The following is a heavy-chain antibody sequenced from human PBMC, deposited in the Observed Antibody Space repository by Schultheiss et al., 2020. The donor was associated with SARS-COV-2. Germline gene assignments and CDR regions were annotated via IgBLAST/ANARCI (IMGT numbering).Heavy chain of an antibody. CDR1: RFTFSNYG. CDR3: AKSPPSVLGYFDY. J-gene: IGHJ4*02. D-gene: IGHD2-2*01. Sequence: GESLKISCAASRFTFSNYGMHWVRQAPGKGLEWVSSLSRSGVTTYYADSVRGRLTISRDNSKNTLYLHMNSLRAEDTAVYYCAKSPPSVLGYFDYWGQGTLVTVSS. CDR2: LSRSGVTT. V-gene: IGHV3-23*01.